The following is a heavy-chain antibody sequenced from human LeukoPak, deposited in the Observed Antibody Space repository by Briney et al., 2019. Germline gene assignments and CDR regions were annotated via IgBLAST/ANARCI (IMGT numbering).Heavy chain of an antibody. CDR1: GFAVSSKY. Sequence: PGGSLRLSCAASGFAVSSKYMNWVRQAPGKGLEWVTVIYLDGRADYADSVKGRFTISSDNSKNTVYLQMNCLKDEDTAVYYCARDAETSLANWGRGTLVTVSP. V-gene: IGHV3-66*01. CDR3: ARDAETSLAN. J-gene: IGHJ4*02. D-gene: IGHD5-24*01. CDR2: IYLDGRA.